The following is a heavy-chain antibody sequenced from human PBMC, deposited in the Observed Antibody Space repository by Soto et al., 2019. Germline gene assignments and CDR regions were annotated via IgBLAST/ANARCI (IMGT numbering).Heavy chain of an antibody. D-gene: IGHD2-2*01. J-gene: IGHJ4*02. V-gene: IGHV1-18*01. CDR2: ISAYNGNT. CDR1: GCTFTSYG. CDR3: ARSCSTTSCLGGY. Sequence: SVKVSCKASGCTFTSYGISWVRQAPGQGLEWMGWISAYNGNTNYAQKFQGRVTMTTDTSTSTAYMELRSLRSDDTAVYYCARSCSTTSCLGGYWGQGTPVTVSS.